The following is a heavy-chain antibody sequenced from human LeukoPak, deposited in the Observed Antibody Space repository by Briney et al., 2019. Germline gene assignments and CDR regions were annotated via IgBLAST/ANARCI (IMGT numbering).Heavy chain of an antibody. CDR3: GYYDFWSGYSDY. D-gene: IGHD3-3*01. V-gene: IGHV3-48*01. Sequence: GGSLRLSCAASGFTFSSYWMHWVRQAPGKGLEWVSYIKSGSSTIYYADSVKGRFTISRDNSKNTLYLQMNSLRAEDTAVYYCGYYDFWSGYSDYWGQGTLVTVSS. CDR1: GFTFSSYW. CDR2: IKSGSSTI. J-gene: IGHJ4*02.